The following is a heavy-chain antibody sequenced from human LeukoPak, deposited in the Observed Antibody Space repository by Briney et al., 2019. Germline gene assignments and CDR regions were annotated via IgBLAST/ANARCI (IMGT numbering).Heavy chain of an antibody. V-gene: IGHV1-69*13. CDR3: ARGPRVRGYYYNPIDY. CDR2: IIPIFGTA. CDR1: GGTFSSYA. J-gene: IGHJ4*02. Sequence: SVTVSCTASGGTFSSYAISWVRQAPGQGLEWMGGIIPIFGTANYAQKFQGRVTITADESTSTAYMELSSLRSEDTAVYYCARGPRVRGYYYNPIDYWGQGTLVTVSS. D-gene: IGHD3-22*01.